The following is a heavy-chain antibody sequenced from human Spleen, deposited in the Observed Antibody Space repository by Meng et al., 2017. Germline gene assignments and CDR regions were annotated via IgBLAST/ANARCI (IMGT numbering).Heavy chain of an antibody. J-gene: IGHJ6*02. CDR2: ISNSATTI. D-gene: IGHD3-16*01. Sequence: GESLKISCATPGFIFSDYEMNWVRQAPGKGLEWVSYISNSATTIYYADSVKGRFIISRDNAKNSVYLQMNSLRAEDTAVYYCAGVWGSGMDVWGQGTTVTVSS. CDR3: AGVWGSGMDV. CDR1: GFIFSDYE. V-gene: IGHV3-48*03.